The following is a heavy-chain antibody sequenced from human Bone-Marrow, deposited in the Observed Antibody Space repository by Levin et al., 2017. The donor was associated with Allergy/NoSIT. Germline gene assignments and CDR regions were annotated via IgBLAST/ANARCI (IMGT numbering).Heavy chain of an antibody. CDR2: ITANSDNI. D-gene: IGHD6-13*01. CDR3: AKVRAAAGGTGYFDS. Sequence: PGGSLRLSCEASGFTFEDYGMHWVRQVPGKGLQWVSGITANSDNIGYADSVKGRFTVSRDNAKKSLFLQMNSLRPEDTALYYCAKVRAAAGGTGYFDSWGQGTLVTVSS. J-gene: IGHJ4*02. CDR1: GFTFEDYG. V-gene: IGHV3-9*01.